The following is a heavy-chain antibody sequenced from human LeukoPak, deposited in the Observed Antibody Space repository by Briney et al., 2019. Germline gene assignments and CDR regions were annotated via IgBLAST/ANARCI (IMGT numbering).Heavy chain of an antibody. J-gene: IGHJ4*02. D-gene: IGHD1-26*01. V-gene: IGHV3-30-3*02. CDR1: GFTFSYYA. CDR3: AKREGIVGATIDY. CDR2: ISYDGNKD. Sequence: GGSLRLSCAASGFTFSYYAIHWVRQAPGKGLEWVAVISYDGNKDYYADSVKGRFTISRDNSKNTLYLQMNSLRAEDTAVYYCAKREGIVGATIDYWGQGTLVTVSS.